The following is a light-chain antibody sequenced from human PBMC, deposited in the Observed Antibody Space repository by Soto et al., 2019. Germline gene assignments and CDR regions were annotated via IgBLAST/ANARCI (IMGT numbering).Light chain of an antibody. V-gene: IGLV1-40*01. CDR3: QSYDSSDKLI. J-gene: IGLJ7*01. CDR2: DNN. Sequence: QSDLTQPPSVSGAPGQRVTISCTGSRSNIGAGYAVHWYQQLPGPAPKLLIYDNNKRPSGVPDRFSASKSTTSAALATAAREDEDDAVYHSQSYDSSDKLIFGGGTQLTVL. CDR1: RSNIGAGYA.